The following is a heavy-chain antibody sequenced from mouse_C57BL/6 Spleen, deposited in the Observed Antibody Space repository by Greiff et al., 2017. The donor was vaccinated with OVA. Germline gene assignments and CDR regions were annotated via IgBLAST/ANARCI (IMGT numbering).Heavy chain of an antibody. V-gene: IGHV5-9-1*02. D-gene: IGHD1-1*01. Sequence: EVNVVESGEGLVKPGGSLKLSCAASGFTFSSYAMSWVRQTPEKRLEWVAYISSGGDYIYYADTVKGRFTISRDNARNTLYLQMSSLKSEDTAMYYCTREDYYGSSLDYWGQGTTLTVSS. J-gene: IGHJ2*01. CDR2: ISSGGDYI. CDR1: GFTFSSYA. CDR3: TREDYYGSSLDY.